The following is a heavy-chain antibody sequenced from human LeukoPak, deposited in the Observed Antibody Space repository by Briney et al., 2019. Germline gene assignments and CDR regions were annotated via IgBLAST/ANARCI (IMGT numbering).Heavy chain of an antibody. CDR1: GYTFTSNY. D-gene: IGHD3-16*02. J-gene: IGHJ6*03. CDR2: ISPSGGST. Sequence: GASVKVSCKAFGYTFTSNYMHWVRQAPGQGPEWMGVISPSGGSTTYAQKFQGRVTMTRDTSISTAYMELSRLRSDDTAVYYCARGGSDYDYVWGSYRPKGYYYMDVWGKGTTVTVSS. V-gene: IGHV1-46*01. CDR3: ARGGSDYDYVWGSYRPKGYYYMDV.